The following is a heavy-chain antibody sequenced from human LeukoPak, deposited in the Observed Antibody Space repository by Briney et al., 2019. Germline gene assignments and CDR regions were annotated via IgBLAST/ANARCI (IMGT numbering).Heavy chain of an antibody. Sequence: GGSLRLSCAASGFTFSSYTMSWVRQAPGKGLEWVAVISYDGSNKYYADSVKGRFTISRDNSKNTLYLQMNSLRAEDTAVYYCAKDGEYYDSSGYYDYWGQGTLVTVSS. CDR2: ISYDGSNK. CDR1: GFTFSSYT. D-gene: IGHD3-22*01. J-gene: IGHJ4*02. V-gene: IGHV3-30*18. CDR3: AKDGEYYDSSGYYDY.